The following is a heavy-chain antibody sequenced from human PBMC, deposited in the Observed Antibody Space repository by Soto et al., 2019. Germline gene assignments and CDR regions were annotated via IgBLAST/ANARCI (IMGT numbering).Heavy chain of an antibody. CDR3: ARGVGYYYDSRNYYWEGNAFDI. Sequence: QVQLQESGPGLVKPSETLSLTCTVSYGSVSSGTYYWSWIRQPPGKGLEWIAYIYYSGSTTYNPSLKSRVTRSVDTSKNQFSLKLSSVTAADTAVYYCARGVGYYYDSRNYYWEGNAFDIWGQGTMVTVSS. J-gene: IGHJ3*02. D-gene: IGHD3-22*01. V-gene: IGHV4-61*01. CDR2: IYYSGST. CDR1: YGSVSSGTYY.